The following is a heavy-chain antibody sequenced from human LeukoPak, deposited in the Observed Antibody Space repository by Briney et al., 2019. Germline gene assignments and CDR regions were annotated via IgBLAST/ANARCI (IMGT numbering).Heavy chain of an antibody. CDR3: ARVEEGYGSGRRENYYYYYMDV. J-gene: IGHJ6*03. V-gene: IGHV4-59*01. CDR2: IYYSGST. CDR1: GGSISSYY. D-gene: IGHD3-10*01. Sequence: SETLSLTCTVSGGSISSYYWSWIRQPPGKGLEGMGYIYYSGSTNYNPSLKSRVTISVDTSKNQFSLKLTSVTAADTAAYYCARVEEGYGSGRRENYYYYYMDVWGKGTTVTISS.